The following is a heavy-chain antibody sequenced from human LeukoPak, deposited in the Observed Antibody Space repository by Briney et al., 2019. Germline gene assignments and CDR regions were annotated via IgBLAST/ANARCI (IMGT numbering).Heavy chain of an antibody. D-gene: IGHD2-15*01. V-gene: IGHV3-20*04. J-gene: IGHJ4*02. CDR1: GFTFDDYG. CDR3: ARDLLYCSVGTCYSDERHFDY. CDR2: INWNGGNT. Sequence: PGGSLRLACAASGFTFDDYGMSWVRQAPGKGLEWASGINWNGGNTGYADSVKGRFTISRDNAKNSLFLQMSSLRAEDTALYYCARDLLYCSVGTCYSDERHFDYWGQGTPVTVSS.